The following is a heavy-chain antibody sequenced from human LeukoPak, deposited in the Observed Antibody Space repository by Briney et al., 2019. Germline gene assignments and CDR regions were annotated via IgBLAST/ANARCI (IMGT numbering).Heavy chain of an antibody. CDR1: GGSISSGGYY. J-gene: IGHJ4*02. V-gene: IGHV4-31*01. CDR2: IYYSGST. D-gene: IGHD3-22*01. CDR3: ASSPRVSAYYYDSSGYYS. Sequence: SETLSLTCTVSGGSISSGGYYWSWIRQHPGKGLEWIGYIYYSGSTYYNPSLKSQVTISVDTSKNQFSLKLSSVTAADTAVYYCASSPRVSAYYYDSSGYYSWGQGTLVTVSS.